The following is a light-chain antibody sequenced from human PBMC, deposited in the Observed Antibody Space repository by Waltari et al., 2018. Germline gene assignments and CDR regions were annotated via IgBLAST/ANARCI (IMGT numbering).Light chain of an antibody. J-gene: IGKJ4*01. CDR2: DVS. CDR3: QQRRNWHLT. Sequence: VLLTQSPATLSLSPGQTATISCRASESVSKFLAWYQQKPGQRPRLLMYDVSTRAPGIPARFSGSGFGTDFTLTISSLEPDDFAVYYCQQRRNWHLTFGGGTKVEIK. V-gene: IGKV3-11*01. CDR1: ESVSKF.